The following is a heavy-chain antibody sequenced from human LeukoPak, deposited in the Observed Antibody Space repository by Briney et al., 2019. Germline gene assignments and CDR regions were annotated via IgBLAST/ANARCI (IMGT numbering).Heavy chain of an antibody. V-gene: IGHV1-46*01. CDR1: GYTFTSYY. CDR2: INPSGGST. Sequence: ASVKVSCKASGYTFTSYYMHWVRQAPGQGLEWMGIINPSGGSTSYAQKFQGRVTMTRDTSTSTVYMELSSLRSEDTAVYYCAREPDVDMSTFRGEAFDIWGQGTMVTVSS. J-gene: IGHJ3*02. D-gene: IGHD5-24*01. CDR3: AREPDVDMSTFRGEAFDI.